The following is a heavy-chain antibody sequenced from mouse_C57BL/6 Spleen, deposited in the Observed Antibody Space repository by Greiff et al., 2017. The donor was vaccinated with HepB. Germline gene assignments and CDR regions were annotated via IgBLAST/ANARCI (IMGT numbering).Heavy chain of an antibody. Sequence: QVQLQQSGPELVKPGASVKISCKASGYAFSSSWMNWVKQRPGQGLEWIGRIYPGDGDTNYNGKFKGKATLTADKSSSTAYMQLSSLTSEDSAVYFCARLRGSYWYFDVWGTGTTVTVSS. J-gene: IGHJ1*03. CDR3: ARLRGSYWYFDV. V-gene: IGHV1-82*01. CDR2: IYPGDGDT. CDR1: GYAFSSSW. D-gene: IGHD6-1*01.